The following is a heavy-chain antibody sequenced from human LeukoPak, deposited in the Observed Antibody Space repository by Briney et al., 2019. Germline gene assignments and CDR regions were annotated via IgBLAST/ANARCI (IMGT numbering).Heavy chain of an antibody. J-gene: IGHJ5*02. CDR3: ARGLDLYSSGYFSGNWFDP. V-gene: IGHV6-1*01. CDR2: TYYRSKWYN. CDR1: GDSVSSNSAA. Sequence: SQTLSLTCAISGDSVSSNSAAWNWIRQSPSRGLEWLGRTYYRSKWYNDYAVSVKSRITINPNTSKNQFSLQLNSVTAADTVVYYCARGLDLYSSGYFSGNWFDPWGQGTLVTVSS. D-gene: IGHD3-22*01.